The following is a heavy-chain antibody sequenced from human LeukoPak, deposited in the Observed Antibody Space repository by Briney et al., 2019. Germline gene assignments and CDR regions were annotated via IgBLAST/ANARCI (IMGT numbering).Heavy chain of an antibody. CDR2: ISSNSYM. J-gene: IGHJ4*02. V-gene: IGHV3-21*01. CDR1: GFTFSRYN. Sequence: GESLKISCAASGFTFSRYNMNWVRQAPGKGLEWVSSISSNSYMYYADSVKGRFTISRDNAKNSLYLQMNSLRAEDTAVYYCARGPPFDYWGQGTLVTVSS. CDR3: ARGPPFDY.